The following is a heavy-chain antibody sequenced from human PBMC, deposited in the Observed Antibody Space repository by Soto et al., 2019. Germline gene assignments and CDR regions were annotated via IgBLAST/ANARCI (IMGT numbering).Heavy chain of an antibody. J-gene: IGHJ6*02. Sequence: SPSRGLEWLGRTYYRSKWYNDYAVSVKSRITINPDTSKNQFSLQLNSVTPEDTAVYYCARDMGIVVVPASYYYGMDVWGQGTTVTV. CDR3: ARDMGIVVVPASYYYGMDV. V-gene: IGHV6-1*01. D-gene: IGHD2-2*03. CDR2: TYYRSKWYN.